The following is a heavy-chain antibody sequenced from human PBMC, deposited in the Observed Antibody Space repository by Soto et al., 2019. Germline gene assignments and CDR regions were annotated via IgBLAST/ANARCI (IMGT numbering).Heavy chain of an antibody. J-gene: IGHJ6*02. V-gene: IGHV3-30*18. CDR3: AKDSGYDILTGLGGGGMDV. CDR1: GFTFSSYG. Sequence: QVQLVESGGGVVQPGRSLRLSCAASGFTFSSYGMHWVRQAPGKGLEWVAVISYDGSNKYYADSVKGRFTISRDNSKNTLYLQMNSLRAEDTAVYYCAKDSGYDILTGLGGGGMDVWGQGTTVTVSS. D-gene: IGHD3-9*01. CDR2: ISYDGSNK.